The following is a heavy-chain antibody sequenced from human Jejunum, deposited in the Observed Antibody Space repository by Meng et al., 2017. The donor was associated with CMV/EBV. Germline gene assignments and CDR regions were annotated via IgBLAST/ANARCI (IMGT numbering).Heavy chain of an antibody. D-gene: IGHD3-10*01. Sequence: EVQLVESGGGLVQPGGSLRLSXAASGFAFSDYALHWVRQAPGKGLEYVSAISSNGGRTYYTNSVKGRFTISRENSKNMVYLQMDRLTSEDMAVYYCARTLSYYGSGSYYDSWGQGAMVTVSS. CDR2: ISSNGGRT. V-gene: IGHV3-64*01. CDR1: GFAFSDYA. CDR3: ARTLSYYGSGSYYDS. J-gene: IGHJ4*02.